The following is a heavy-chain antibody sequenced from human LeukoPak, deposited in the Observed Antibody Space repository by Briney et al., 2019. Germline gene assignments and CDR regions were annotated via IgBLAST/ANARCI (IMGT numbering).Heavy chain of an antibody. J-gene: IGHJ4*02. CDR1: GGPIRRSDFY. CDR2: IYYSGTT. Sequence: TSETLSLTCSVSGGPIRRSDFYWGWIRQPPGKGLEWIGSIYYSGTTYYNPSLSSRVTMSVDTSKNQFSLRVSYVTAADTAVYYCARLIVGCTDGVCYKGHVYWGQGTLVTVSS. CDR3: ARLIVGCTDGVCYKGHVY. V-gene: IGHV4-39*07. D-gene: IGHD2-8*01.